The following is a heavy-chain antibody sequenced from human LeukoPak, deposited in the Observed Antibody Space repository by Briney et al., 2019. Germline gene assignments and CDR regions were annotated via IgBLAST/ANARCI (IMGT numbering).Heavy chain of an antibody. CDR2: ISYDGSNK. Sequence: GRSLRLSCAASGFTFSSYAMRWVRQAPGKGLEWVAVISYDGSNKYYADSVKGRFTISRDNSKNTLYLQMNSLRAEDTAVYYCARDSSMDVWGQGTTVTVSS. J-gene: IGHJ6*02. CDR3: ARDSSMDV. V-gene: IGHV3-30*04. CDR1: GFTFSSYA.